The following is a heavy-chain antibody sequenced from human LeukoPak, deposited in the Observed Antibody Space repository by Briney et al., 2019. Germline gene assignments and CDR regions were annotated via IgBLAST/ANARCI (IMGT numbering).Heavy chain of an antibody. V-gene: IGHV3-11*01. CDR2: LSSSGSTI. CDR3: ARDGVTIFGVVDNWFDP. D-gene: IGHD3-3*01. J-gene: IGHJ5*02. CDR1: GFTFRYYY. Sequence: GGSLRLSCAASGFTFRYYYMRWIRQAPGKGLEWVSFLSSSGSTIYYADSVKGRFTISRDNAKNSLYLQMNSLRAEDTAVYYCARDGVTIFGVVDNWFDPWGQGTLVIVSS.